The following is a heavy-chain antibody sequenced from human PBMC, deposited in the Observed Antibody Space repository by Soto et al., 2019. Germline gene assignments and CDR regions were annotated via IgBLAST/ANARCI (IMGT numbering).Heavy chain of an antibody. CDR3: ARVYYDSSGYFFPRPVLRYYYGMDV. V-gene: IGHV1-69*01. J-gene: IGHJ6*02. CDR2: IIPIFGTA. Sequence: GSSVKVSCKASVGTFSSYAISWVRQAPGQGLEWMGGIIPIFGTANYAQKFQGRVTITADESTSTAYMELSSLRSEDTAVYYCARVYYDSSGYFFPRPVLRYYYGMDVWGQGTTVTVSS. CDR1: VGTFSSYA. D-gene: IGHD3-22*01.